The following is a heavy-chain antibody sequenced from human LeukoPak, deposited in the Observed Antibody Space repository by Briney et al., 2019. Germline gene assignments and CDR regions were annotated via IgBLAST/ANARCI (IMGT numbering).Heavy chain of an antibody. D-gene: IGHD1-26*01. J-gene: IGHJ4*02. V-gene: IGHV4-59*01. Sequence: SETLSLTCTVSGGSISSYYWSWIRQPPGKGLEWIGYIYYSGSTNYNPSLKSRVTISVDTSKNQFSLKLSSVTAADTAVYYCARALVGATLRYWGQGTLVTVSS. CDR1: GGSISSYY. CDR3: ARALVGATLRY. CDR2: IYYSGST.